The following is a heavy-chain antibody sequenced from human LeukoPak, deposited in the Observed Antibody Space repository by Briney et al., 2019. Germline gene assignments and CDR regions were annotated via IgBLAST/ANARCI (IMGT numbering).Heavy chain of an antibody. CDR2: IYYSGST. D-gene: IGHD5-12*01. Sequence: KPSETLSLTCTVSGGSISSYYWSWIRQPPGKGLEWIGHIYYSGSTNYNPSLKSRVTISVDTSKNQFSLKLSSVTAADTAVYYCARGLSGYDPFDYWGQGTLVTVSS. J-gene: IGHJ4*02. CDR1: GGSISSYY. CDR3: ARGLSGYDPFDY. V-gene: IGHV4-59*01.